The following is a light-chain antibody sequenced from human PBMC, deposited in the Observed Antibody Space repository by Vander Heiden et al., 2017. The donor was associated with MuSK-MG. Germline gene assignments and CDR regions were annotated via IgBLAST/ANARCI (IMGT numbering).Light chain of an antibody. Sequence: EIVLTQSPGTLSLSPGERATLSCRASQSVSSSYLAWYQQKPGQAPRLLIYGASSRATGIPDRFSGSGSGTDFTLTISRLEPEDFAVYYCQQYCSSPLTFGQGTQLEIK. V-gene: IGKV3-20*01. CDR2: GAS. J-gene: IGKJ5*01. CDR1: QSVSSSY. CDR3: QQYCSSPLT.